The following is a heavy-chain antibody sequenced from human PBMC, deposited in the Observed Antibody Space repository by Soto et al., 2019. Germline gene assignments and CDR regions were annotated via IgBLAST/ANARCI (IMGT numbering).Heavy chain of an antibody. CDR1: GGSISSGENY. D-gene: IGHD3-22*01. J-gene: IGHJ6*02. CDR2: ISHSGST. Sequence: SETLSLTCAVFGGSISSGENYWTWIRQPPGKGLEWIGHISHSGSTYYNPSLKSRLTISMDTSKNQFSLRLSSVTAADTALYYCVRAPYVVTRDDRGRQVIDIPYYYYGMDVWGQGTTVTVSS. CDR3: VRAPYVVTRDDRGRQVIDIPYYYYGMDV. V-gene: IGHV4-30-4*08.